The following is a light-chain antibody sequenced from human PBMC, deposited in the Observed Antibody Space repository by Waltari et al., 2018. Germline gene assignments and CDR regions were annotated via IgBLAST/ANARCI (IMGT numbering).Light chain of an antibody. CDR1: RSDIISDNH. J-gene: IGLJ3*02. CDR2: DVN. V-gene: IGLV2-14*03. CDR3: SSYTSISTWV. Sequence: QSALTQPASVSGSPGQSITISCTATRSDIISDNHVSWYQQHPGKAPKVMIYDVNNRPSGVSDRFSGSRSGNTASLTVSGLQAEDEADYYCSSYTSISTWVFGGGTKLTVL.